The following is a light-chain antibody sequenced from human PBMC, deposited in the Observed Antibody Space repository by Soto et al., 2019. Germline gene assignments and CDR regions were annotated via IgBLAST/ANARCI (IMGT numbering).Light chain of an antibody. Sequence: IVMTHSPATLSVSPGERATLSCRASQSVSSNLAWYQQKPGQAPSLLIYGASTRATAIPARFSGSGSGTEFALTISSLQSEDLAVDYCQHYGTWWTFGQEPKVEIK. V-gene: IGKV3-15*01. J-gene: IGKJ1*01. CDR3: QHYGTWWT. CDR1: QSVSSN. CDR2: GAS.